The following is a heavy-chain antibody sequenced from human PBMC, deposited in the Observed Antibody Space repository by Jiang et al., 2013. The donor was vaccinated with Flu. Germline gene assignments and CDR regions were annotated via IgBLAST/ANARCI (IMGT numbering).Heavy chain of an antibody. Sequence: QLVESGGGLVQPGRSLRLSCAASGFTFDDYAMHWVRQAPGKGLEWVSRSWNSGFIGYADAVKGRFTISRDNAKNSLYLEMNSLRADDTALYYCARDSHGGASSLFDYWGQGTLVTVSS. V-gene: IGHV3-9*01. CDR3: ARDSHGGASSLFDY. J-gene: IGHJ4*02. CDR1: GFTFDDYA. D-gene: IGHD2-21*01. CDR2: SWNSGFI.